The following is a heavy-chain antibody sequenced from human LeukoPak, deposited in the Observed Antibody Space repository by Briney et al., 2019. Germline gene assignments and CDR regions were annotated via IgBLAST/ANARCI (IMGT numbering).Heavy chain of an antibody. D-gene: IGHD3-22*01. V-gene: IGHV1-2*02. Sequence: ASVKVSCKASGYTFTGYYMHWVRQAPGQGLEWMGWINPNSGGTNYAQKFQGRVTMTRDTSISTAYMELSRLRSDDTAAYYCARDVVYYYDSSGYSGGFDYWGQGTLVTVSS. CDR1: GYTFTGYY. CDR3: ARDVVYYYDSSGYSGGFDY. CDR2: INPNSGGT. J-gene: IGHJ4*02.